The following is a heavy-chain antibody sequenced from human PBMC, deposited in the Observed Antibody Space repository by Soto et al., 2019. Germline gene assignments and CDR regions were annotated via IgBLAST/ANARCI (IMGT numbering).Heavy chain of an antibody. J-gene: IGHJ4*02. Sequence: GGSVRLSCAASGFSFGSYALSWVRQAPGKGLEWVSAISGSGGSTYYADSVKGRFTISRGNSKNTLYLQMNSLRAEDTAVYYCTKTRKYSYDSSGPFDYWGPGAFVTVS. CDR2: ISGSGGST. V-gene: IGHV3-23*01. CDR1: GFSFGSYA. CDR3: TKTRKYSYDSSGPFDY. D-gene: IGHD3-22*01.